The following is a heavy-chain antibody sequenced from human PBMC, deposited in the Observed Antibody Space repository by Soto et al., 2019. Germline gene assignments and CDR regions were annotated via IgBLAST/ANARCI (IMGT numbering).Heavy chain of an antibody. J-gene: IGHJ4*02. CDR1: DYTFTNYG. CDR2: ISAYNGNT. V-gene: IGHV1-18*01. CDR3: AAGRDGYNYRPLN. Sequence: ASVKVSCKASDYTFTNYGISWVRQAPGQGLEWMGWISAYNGNTNYAQKLRGRVTMTTDTSTNTAYMELRSLRSDDTAVYYCAAGRDGYNYRPLNWGQGTLVTVSS. D-gene: IGHD5-12*01.